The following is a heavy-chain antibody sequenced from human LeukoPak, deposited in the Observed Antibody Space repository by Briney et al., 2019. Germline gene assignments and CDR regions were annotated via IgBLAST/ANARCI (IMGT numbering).Heavy chain of an antibody. V-gene: IGHV4-59*12. CDR2: IYYSGST. CDR1: GGSISSYY. CDR3: ARDPGYCSGGSCYPYFDY. J-gene: IGHJ4*02. D-gene: IGHD2-15*01. Sequence: SETLSLTCTVSGGSISSYYWSWIRQPPGKGLEWIGYIYYSGSTNYNPSLKSRVTISVDTSKNQFSLKLSSVTAADTAVYYCARDPGYCSGGSCYPYFDYWGQGTLVTVSS.